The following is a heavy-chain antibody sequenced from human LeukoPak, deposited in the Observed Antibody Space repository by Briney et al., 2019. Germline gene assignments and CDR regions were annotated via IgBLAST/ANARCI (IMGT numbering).Heavy chain of an antibody. V-gene: IGHV1-8*01. CDR3: ARGLVGATTRGRPAKLTHRYMDV. D-gene: IGHD1-26*01. CDR2: MNPNSGNT. J-gene: IGHJ6*03. CDR1: GYTFTSYD. Sequence: ASVKVSCKASGYTFTSYDINWVRQATGQGLEWMGWMNPNSGNTGYAQKFQGRVTMTRNTSISTAYMELSSLRSEDTAVYYCARGLVGATTRGRPAKLTHRYMDVWGKGTTVTVSS.